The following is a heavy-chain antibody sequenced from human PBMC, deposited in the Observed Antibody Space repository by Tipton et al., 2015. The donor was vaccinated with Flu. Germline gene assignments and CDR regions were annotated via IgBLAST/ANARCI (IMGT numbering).Heavy chain of an antibody. CDR2: IYTSGST. D-gene: IGHD2-2*01. Sequence: LRLSCTVSGDSISSGTHYWSWIRQPAGKGLEWIGRIYTSGSTNYNPSLKTRVTISVDTSKNQFSLKLSSVTAADTAVYYCARSLEDQLEAFDVWGQGTMVTVSS. CDR1: GDSISSGTHY. V-gene: IGHV4-61*02. CDR3: ARSLEDQLEAFDV. J-gene: IGHJ3*01.